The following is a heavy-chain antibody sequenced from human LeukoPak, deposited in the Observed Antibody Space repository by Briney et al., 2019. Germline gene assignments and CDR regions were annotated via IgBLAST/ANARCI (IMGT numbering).Heavy chain of an antibody. CDR2: ISSSGSTV. CDR3: ARDHQWLVDFDY. D-gene: IGHD6-19*01. CDR1: GFTFSSYE. J-gene: IGHJ4*02. V-gene: IGHV3-48*03. Sequence: GGALRLSCAASGFTFSSYEMNWVRQAPGKGLEWVSYISSSGSTVYYADSVKGRFTISRDNAKNSLYLQVNSLRAEDTAVYYCARDHQWLVDFDYWGQGTLVTVSS.